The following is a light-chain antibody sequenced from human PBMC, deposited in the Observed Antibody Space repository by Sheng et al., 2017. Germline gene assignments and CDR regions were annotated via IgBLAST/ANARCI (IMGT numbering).Light chain of an antibody. CDR3: QVWDSGSDHLV. CDR2: DDN. CDR1: NIGSKS. Sequence: SYVLTQPPSVSVAPGKTARITCWGSNIGSKSVHWYQQKPGQAPVLVVYDDNDRPSGIPERFSGSSYGNTATLTISRVEAGDEADYYCQVWDSGSDHLVFGGGTRADRPR. V-gene: IGLV3-21*03. J-gene: IGLJ7*01.